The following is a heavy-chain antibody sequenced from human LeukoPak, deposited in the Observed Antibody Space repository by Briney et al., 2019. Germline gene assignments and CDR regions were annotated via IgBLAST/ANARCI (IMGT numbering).Heavy chain of an antibody. J-gene: IGHJ5*02. Sequence: GGSLRLSCAAPGFSLSIYWMSWVRQTPGEGLEWVAKIKEDGSKDYYVDSVKGRFTISRDNAKNSLYLQMNSLRVEDSGVYYCARDASGYDPWGQGTLVTVSS. CDR1: GFSLSIYW. D-gene: IGHD5-12*01. CDR3: ARDASGYDP. CDR2: IKEDGSKD. V-gene: IGHV3-7*01.